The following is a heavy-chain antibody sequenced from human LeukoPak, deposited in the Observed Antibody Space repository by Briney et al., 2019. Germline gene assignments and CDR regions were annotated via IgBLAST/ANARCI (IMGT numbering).Heavy chain of an antibody. CDR2: IIPIFGTA. CDR1: GGTFSSYA. Sequence: ASVKVSCKASGGTFSSYAISWVRQAPGQGLEWMGRIIPIFGTANYAQKFQGRVTITTDESTSTAYMELSSLRSEDTAVYYCARNGRVIREKYYYYYYYMDVWGKGTTVTVSS. V-gene: IGHV1-69*05. D-gene: IGHD2-21*01. CDR3: ARNGRVIREKYYYYYYYMDV. J-gene: IGHJ6*03.